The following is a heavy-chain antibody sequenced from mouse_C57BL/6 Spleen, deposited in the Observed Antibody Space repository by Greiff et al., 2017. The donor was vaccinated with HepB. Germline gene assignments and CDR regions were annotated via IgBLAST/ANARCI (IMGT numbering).Heavy chain of an antibody. CDR1: GYSITSGYY. D-gene: IGHD2-1*01. J-gene: IGHJ2*01. V-gene: IGHV3-6*01. Sequence: DVQLQQSGPGLVKPSQSLSLTCSVTGYSITSGYYWNWIRQFPGNKLEWMGYISYDGSNNYNPSLKNRISITRDTSKNQFFLKLNSVTTEDTATYYCARGLYGNLDYWGQGTTLTVSS. CDR2: ISYDGSN. CDR3: ARGLYGNLDY.